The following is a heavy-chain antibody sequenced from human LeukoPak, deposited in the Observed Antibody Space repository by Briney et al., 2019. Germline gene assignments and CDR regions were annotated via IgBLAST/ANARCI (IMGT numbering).Heavy chain of an antibody. Sequence: PSETLSLTCTVSGGSISSSSYYWGWIRQPPGKGLEWIGSIYYSGSTYYNPSLKSRVTISVDTSKNQFSLKLSSVTAADTAVYYCARHTDNGDYGNWFDPWGQGTLVTVSS. CDR3: ARHTDNGDYGNWFDP. CDR1: GGSISSSSYY. D-gene: IGHD4-17*01. V-gene: IGHV4-39*01. CDR2: IYYSGST. J-gene: IGHJ5*02.